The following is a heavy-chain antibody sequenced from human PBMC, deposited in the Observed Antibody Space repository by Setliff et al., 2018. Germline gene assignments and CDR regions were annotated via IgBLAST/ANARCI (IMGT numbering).Heavy chain of an antibody. CDR2: IHGEGINT. J-gene: IGHJ6*03. V-gene: IGHV3-21*01. CDR1: GFTFSTYV. D-gene: IGHD3-3*01. Sequence: PGGSLRLSCAASGFTFSTYVMTWVRQAPGKGLEWVSSIHGEGINTYYADSVKGRFTISRDNAKNSLYLQMNSLRAEDTAVYYCARGPTIFGAIYYMDVWGKGTTVTVSS. CDR3: ARGPTIFGAIYYMDV.